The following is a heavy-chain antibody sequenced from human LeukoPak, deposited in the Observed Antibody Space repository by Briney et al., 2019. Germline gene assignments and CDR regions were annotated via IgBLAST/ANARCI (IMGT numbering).Heavy chain of an antibody. Sequence: SEALSLTCTVSGGSIRSSSYYWGWIRQPPGKGLEWIGSIYYSGSTYYNPSLKSRVTISVDTTKNQFSLKLSSVTAADTAVYYCARPAQQAFDYWGQGTLVTVSS. D-gene: IGHD6-13*01. CDR2: IYYSGST. V-gene: IGHV4-39*01. J-gene: IGHJ4*02. CDR3: ARPAQQAFDY. CDR1: GGSIRSSSYY.